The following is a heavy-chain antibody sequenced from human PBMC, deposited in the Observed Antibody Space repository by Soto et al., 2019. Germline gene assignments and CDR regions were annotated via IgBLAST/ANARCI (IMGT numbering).Heavy chain of an antibody. J-gene: IGHJ4*02. Sequence: VQLVESGGGVVQPGMSPKLSCAASGFTFRSYFMHWIRQAPGKGLQWVAVISSDGSTKNYADSVKGRFTISRDDAKKTVYLEMNSLGREDTAVYYCATPRQPTAKIFDYWGQGALVTVSS. V-gene: IGHV3-30*03. D-gene: IGHD2-21*02. CDR2: ISSDGSTK. CDR3: ATPRQPTAKIFDY. CDR1: GFTFRSYF.